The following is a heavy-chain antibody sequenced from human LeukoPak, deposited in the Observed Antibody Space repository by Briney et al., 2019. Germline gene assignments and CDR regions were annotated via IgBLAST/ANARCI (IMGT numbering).Heavy chain of an antibody. CDR1: GGSISSYY. Sequence: SETLSLTCTVSGGSISSYYWSWIRQPPGKGLEWIGYIYYSGSTNYNPSLKSRVTISVDTSKNQSSLKLTSVTAADTAVYYCARHLGATALYSYYYMDVWGKGTPVTVSS. J-gene: IGHJ6*03. D-gene: IGHD1-26*01. CDR2: IYYSGST. V-gene: IGHV4-59*08. CDR3: ARHLGATALYSYYYMDV.